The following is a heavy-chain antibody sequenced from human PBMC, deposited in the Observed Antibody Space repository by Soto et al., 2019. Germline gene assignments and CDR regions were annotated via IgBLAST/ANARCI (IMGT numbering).Heavy chain of an antibody. CDR1: GFTFTSSA. D-gene: IGHD5-12*01. J-gene: IGHJ5*02. V-gene: IGHV1-58*02. CDR2: IVVGSGNT. Sequence: SVKVSCKASGFTFTSSAMQWVRQARGQRLEWIGWIVVGSGNTNYAQKFQERVTITRDMSTSTAYMELSSLRSEDTAVYYCAAAGYSGYDGVDPWGQGTLVTVSS. CDR3: AAAGYSGYDGVDP.